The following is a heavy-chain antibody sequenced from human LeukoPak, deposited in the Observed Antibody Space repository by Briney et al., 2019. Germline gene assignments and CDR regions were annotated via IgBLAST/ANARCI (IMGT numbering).Heavy chain of an antibody. D-gene: IGHD1-26*01. J-gene: IGHJ3*02. CDR3: ARDVLVGATHPDAFDI. CDR1: GYTFTSYG. V-gene: IGHV1-18*01. CDR2: ISAYNGNT. Sequence: ASVKVSCKASGYTFTSYGISWVRQAPGQGLEWMGWISAYNGNTNYAQKLQGRVTMTTDTSTSTAYMELRSLRSDDTAVYYRARDVLVGATHPDAFDIWGQGTMVTVSS.